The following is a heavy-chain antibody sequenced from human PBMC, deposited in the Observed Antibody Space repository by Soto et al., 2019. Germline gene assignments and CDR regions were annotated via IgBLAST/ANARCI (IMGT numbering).Heavy chain of an antibody. CDR2: FDPEDGET. V-gene: IGHV1-24*01. J-gene: IGHJ4*02. Sequence: GASVKVSCKVSGYTLTELSMHWVRQAPGKGLEWMGGFDPEDGETIYAQKFQGRVTMNEDTSTDTAYMELSSLRSEDTAVYYCATPGPPGPIGDSGQGCFDYWGQGTLFTVSS. D-gene: IGHD1-26*01. CDR3: ATPGPPGPIGDSGQGCFDY. CDR1: GYTLTELS.